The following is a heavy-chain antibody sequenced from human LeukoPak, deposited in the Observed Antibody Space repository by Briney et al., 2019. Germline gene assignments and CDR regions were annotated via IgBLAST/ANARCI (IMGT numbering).Heavy chain of an antibody. CDR1: SYSISSGYF. D-gene: IGHD5-18*01. J-gene: IGHJ4*02. CDR3: ARDGGWYMVTEIDN. Sequence: KPSETLSLTCTVSSYSISSGYFWGWIRQSPGKGLEWIGTIHHNGNTYYNPSLKSRVTISIDTSKNHLSLKLRSVTAADTAVYYCARDGGWYMVTEIDNWGQGIMVTVSS. CDR2: IHHNGNT. V-gene: IGHV4-38-2*02.